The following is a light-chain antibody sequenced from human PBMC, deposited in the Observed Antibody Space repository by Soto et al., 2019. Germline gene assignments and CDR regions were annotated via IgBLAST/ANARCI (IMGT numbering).Light chain of an antibody. CDR3: QQRLNWPPG. V-gene: IGKV3-11*01. Sequence: IVLTQSPDTLSLSPGERATLSCRASQSVSSNLAWYQQKPGQAPRLLIYDASNRATGVPARFSGSRSGTDFTLTISDLEPADFGLYYCQQRLNWPPGFGQGTKVDIK. CDR1: QSVSSN. CDR2: DAS. J-gene: IGKJ1*01.